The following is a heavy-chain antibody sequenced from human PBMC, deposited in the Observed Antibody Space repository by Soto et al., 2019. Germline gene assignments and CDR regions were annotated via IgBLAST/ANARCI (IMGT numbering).Heavy chain of an antibody. V-gene: IGHV3-23*01. Sequence: EVQLLESGGDLVQPGGSLRLSCAVSGFTFSNYAMTWVRQAPGKGLEWVSAITGLGGSTYYADSVKGRFTISRDNSKNTLYLLMNSLRAEDTAVYYCANARYGILPYYYMDVWGKGTTVTVS. CDR1: GFTFSNYA. CDR2: ITGLGGST. D-gene: IGHD3-9*01. CDR3: ANARYGILPYYYMDV. J-gene: IGHJ6*03.